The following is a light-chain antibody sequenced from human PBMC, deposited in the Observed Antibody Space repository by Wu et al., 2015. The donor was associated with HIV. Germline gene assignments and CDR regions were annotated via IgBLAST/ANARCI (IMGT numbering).Light chain of an antibody. CDR2: GAS. CDR1: HDISNN. Sequence: DIQMTQSPSSLSASVGDRVTISCQASHDISNNLNWYQQKPGKAPKLLIYGASNLETGVPSKFSGSASGRDFTFTINNLQPEDVATYYCQHCDHLPVLLFGQGTRPGDQ. CDR3: QHCDHLPVLL. J-gene: IGKJ2*01. V-gene: IGKV1-33*01.